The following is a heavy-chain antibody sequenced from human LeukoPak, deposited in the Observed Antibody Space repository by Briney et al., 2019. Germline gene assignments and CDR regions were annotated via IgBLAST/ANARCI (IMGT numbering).Heavy chain of an antibody. D-gene: IGHD2-8*01. J-gene: IGHJ4*02. CDR3: VKDKWIDH. V-gene: IGHV3-64D*09. Sequence: PGGSLRLSCSVSGFTFSSYTMHWVRQAPGKGLEYVSSININGGRTYYADSVKGRFTIPRDNSKNTLYLQMSSLRTEDTAVYYCVKDKWIDHWGQGTLVTVSS. CDR2: ININGGRT. CDR1: GFTFSSYT.